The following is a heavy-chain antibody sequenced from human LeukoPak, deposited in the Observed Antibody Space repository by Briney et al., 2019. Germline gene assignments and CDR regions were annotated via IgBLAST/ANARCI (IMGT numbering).Heavy chain of an antibody. J-gene: IGHJ4*02. V-gene: IGHV3-30*18. D-gene: IGHD5-24*01. CDR2: ISYDGSNK. Sequence: GGSLRLSCAVSGFTFSTYGMHWVRQAPDMGLEWVAVISYDGSNKYSADSVKGRFTISRDNSKNTLYLQMNSLRAEDTAVYYCVKSGTRSRDVYNLDYWGQGTLVTVSS. CDR3: VKSGTRSRDVYNLDY. CDR1: GFTFSTYG.